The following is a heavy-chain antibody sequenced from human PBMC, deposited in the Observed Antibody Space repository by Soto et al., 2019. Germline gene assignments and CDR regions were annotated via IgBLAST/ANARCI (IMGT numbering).Heavy chain of an antibody. J-gene: IGHJ6*03. CDR3: AGMNADFGSPSSAMSV. CDR1: GFSLSNGRMG. Sequence: SGPTLLNHTETLTLTCTISGFSLSNGRMGVSWIRQPPGRALEWLAHFFSDVERSYSTSMQSRLTMSQDTSGTQVVWTMTNMAPQDTCIYLFAGMNADFGSPSSAMSVWGTGT. CDR2: FFSDVER. V-gene: IGHV2-26*03. D-gene: IGHD4-17*01.